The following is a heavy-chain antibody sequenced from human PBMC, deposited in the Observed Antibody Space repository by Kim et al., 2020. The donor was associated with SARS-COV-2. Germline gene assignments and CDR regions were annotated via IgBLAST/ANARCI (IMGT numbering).Heavy chain of an antibody. V-gene: IGHV1-18*01. Sequence: ASVKVSCKASGYTFTSYGISWVRQAPGQGLEWMGWISAYNGNTNYAQKLQGRVTMTTDTSTSTAYMELRSLRSDDTAVYYCASAPVHYYDSSGYEEATGAFDIWGQGTMVTVSS. J-gene: IGHJ3*02. CDR2: ISAYNGNT. D-gene: IGHD3-22*01. CDR1: GYTFTSYG. CDR3: ASAPVHYYDSSGYEEATGAFDI.